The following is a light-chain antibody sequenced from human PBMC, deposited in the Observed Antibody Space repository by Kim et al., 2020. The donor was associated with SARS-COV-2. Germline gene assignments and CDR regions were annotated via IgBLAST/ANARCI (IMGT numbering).Light chain of an antibody. V-gene: IGLV3-21*04. CDR2: YDS. CDR1: NIGSKS. Sequence: VAPGRTARITCGGNNIGSKSVHWYQQKPGQAPVLVIYYDSDRPSGIPERFSGSNSGNTATLTISRVEAGDEADYYCQVWDSSSDHVFGTGTKVTVL. CDR3: QVWDSSSDHV. J-gene: IGLJ1*01.